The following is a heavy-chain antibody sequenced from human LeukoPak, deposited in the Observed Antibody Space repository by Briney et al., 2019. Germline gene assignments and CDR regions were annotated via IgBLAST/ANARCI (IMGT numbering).Heavy chain of an antibody. Sequence: GGSLRLSCAASGFTFSSYAMSWVRQAPGKGLEWVSAISGSGGSTYYADSVKDRFTISRDNSKNTLYLQMNSLRAEDTAVYYCAKYRSGWLTYFDYWGQGTLVTVSS. D-gene: IGHD6-19*01. CDR2: ISGSGGST. V-gene: IGHV3-23*01. CDR3: AKYRSGWLTYFDY. CDR1: GFTFSSYA. J-gene: IGHJ4*02.